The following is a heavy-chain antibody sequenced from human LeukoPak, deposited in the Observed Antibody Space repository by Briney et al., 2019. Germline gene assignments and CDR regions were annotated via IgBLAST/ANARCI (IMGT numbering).Heavy chain of an antibody. V-gene: IGHV3-73*01. CDR3: TRHWDTVTTDVGYGMDV. J-gene: IGHJ6*02. CDR1: GFTFSGSA. Sequence: GGSLKLSCAASGFTFSGSAMPWVRQASGNGLEWVGRIRSKANSYATAYAASVKGRFTISRDDSKNTAYLQMNSLKTEDTAVYYCTRHWDTVTTDVGYGMDVWGQGTTVTVSS. D-gene: IGHD4-17*01. CDR2: IRSKANSYAT.